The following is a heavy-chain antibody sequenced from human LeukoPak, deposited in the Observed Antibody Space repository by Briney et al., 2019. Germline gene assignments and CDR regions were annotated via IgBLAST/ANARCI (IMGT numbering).Heavy chain of an antibody. CDR3: AKDPTNDYGDYRDSFG. D-gene: IGHD4-17*01. CDR1: GFTFSSYS. J-gene: IGHJ4*02. CDR2: ISSSSSTI. V-gene: IGHV3-48*01. Sequence: GGSLRLSCAASGFTFSSYSMNWVRQAPGKGLEWVSYISSSSSTIYYADSVKGRFTISRDNSKNTLYLQMNSLRAEDTAVYYCAKDPTNDYGDYRDSFGWGQGTLVTVSS.